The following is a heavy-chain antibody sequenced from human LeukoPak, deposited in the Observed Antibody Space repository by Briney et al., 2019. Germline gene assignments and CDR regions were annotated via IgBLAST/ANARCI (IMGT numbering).Heavy chain of an antibody. J-gene: IGHJ4*02. Sequence: SVKVSCKASGGTFSSYAISWVRQAPGHGLEWMGGIIPIFGTANYAQKFQGRVTITTDESTSTAYMELSSLRSEDTAVYYCASDTAGYCSGGSCYPYYWGQGTLVTVSS. CDR3: ASDTAGYCSGGSCYPYY. CDR1: GGTFSSYA. V-gene: IGHV1-69*05. CDR2: IIPIFGTA. D-gene: IGHD2-15*01.